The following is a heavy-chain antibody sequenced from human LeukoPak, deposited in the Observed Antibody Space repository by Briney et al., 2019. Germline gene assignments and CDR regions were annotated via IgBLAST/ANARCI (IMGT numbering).Heavy chain of an antibody. CDR1: GFTFSSYW. J-gene: IGHJ4*02. CDR2: IHSDASDT. V-gene: IGHV3-74*03. CDR3: ARGNQRILDY. Sequence: GGSLRLSCAASGFTFSSYWMHWVRQVPGKGLVWVSRIHSDASDTKYADSVKGRFTIPRDNARNTLYLQMNSLRAEDTAVYYCARGNQRILDYWGQGTLVTVSS. D-gene: IGHD5-18*01.